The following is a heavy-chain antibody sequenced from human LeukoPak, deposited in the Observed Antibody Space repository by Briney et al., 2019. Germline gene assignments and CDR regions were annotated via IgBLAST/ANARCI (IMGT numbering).Heavy chain of an antibody. V-gene: IGHV3-7*03. CDR2: IKQDGSEK. J-gene: IGHJ6*02. CDR3: ARALSSGYYDFWSGYYLFQNYYYYGMDV. CDR1: GFTFSSYW. D-gene: IGHD3-3*01. Sequence: GGSLRLSCAASGFTFSSYWMSWVRQAPGKGLEWVANIKQDGSEKYYVDSVKGRFTISRDNAKNSLYLQMNSLRAEDTAVYYCARALSSGYYDFWSGYYLFQNYYYYGMDVWGQGTTVTVSS.